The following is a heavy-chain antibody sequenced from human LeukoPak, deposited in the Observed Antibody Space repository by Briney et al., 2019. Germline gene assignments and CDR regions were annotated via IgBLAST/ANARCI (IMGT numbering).Heavy chain of an antibody. J-gene: IGHJ4*02. CDR1: GFTFSSYA. V-gene: IGHV3-23*01. Sequence: GGSLRLSCAASGFTFSSYAMSWIRQAPGKGLEWVSAIVGSGGSTYYADSVKGRFTISRDNSKNTLYLQMNSLRAEDTAVYYCAKPKRGSYPGYYFDYWGQGTLVTVSS. D-gene: IGHD1-26*01. CDR2: IVGSGGST. CDR3: AKPKRGSYPGYYFDY.